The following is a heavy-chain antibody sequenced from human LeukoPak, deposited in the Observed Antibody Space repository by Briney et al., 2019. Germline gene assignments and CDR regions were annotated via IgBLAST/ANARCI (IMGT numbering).Heavy chain of an antibody. CDR3: AKGVYGGSSGGFYFDY. CDR2: IRYDETNK. CDR1: GLTFSSSG. D-gene: IGHD1-26*01. Sequence: TGGSLRLSCAASGLTFSSSGMHWVRQAPGKGLGWVAFIRYDETNKHYADSVKGRFTISRDNSKNTLYLQMNSLRSEDTAVYYCAKGVYGGSSGGFYFDYWGQGALVTVSS. J-gene: IGHJ4*02. V-gene: IGHV3-30*02.